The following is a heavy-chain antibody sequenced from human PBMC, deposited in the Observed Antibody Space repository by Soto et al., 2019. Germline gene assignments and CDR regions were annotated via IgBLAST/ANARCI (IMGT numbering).Heavy chain of an antibody. D-gene: IGHD1-1*01. J-gene: IGHJ4*02. V-gene: IGHV1-18*01. Sequence: QVHLVQSGAEVKKPGASVKVSCKASGYTFTSYGITWVRQAPGQGLEWMGWISAHNGNTDYAQKLQGRVIVTRDTSTSTASMKLRSMISDASDVYYCARGRYGDYWGQGAVVTVSS. CDR2: ISAHNGNT. CDR3: ARGRYGDY. CDR1: GYTFTSYG.